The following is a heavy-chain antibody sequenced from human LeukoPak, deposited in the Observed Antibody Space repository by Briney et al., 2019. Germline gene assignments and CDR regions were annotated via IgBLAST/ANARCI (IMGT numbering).Heavy chain of an antibody. CDR2: IKQDGSEK. CDR3: ATPGAAAADFFDY. Sequence: PGGSLGLSCAASGFTFSSYWMSWVRQAPGKGLEWVANIKQDGSEKYYVDSVKGRFTISRDNAKNSLYLQMNSLRAEDTAVYYCATPGAAAADFFDYWGRGTLVTVSS. CDR1: GFTFSSYW. J-gene: IGHJ4*02. D-gene: IGHD6-13*01. V-gene: IGHV3-7*01.